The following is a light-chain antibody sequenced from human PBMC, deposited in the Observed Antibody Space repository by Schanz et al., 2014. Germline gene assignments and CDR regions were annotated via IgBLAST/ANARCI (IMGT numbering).Light chain of an antibody. V-gene: IGKV1-39*01. CDR1: QSITSF. J-gene: IGKJ3*01. CDR3: QQSYSTLYT. CDR2: GAS. Sequence: DIQMTQSPSSLSASVGDRVTISCRASQSITSFLNWYQHKPGRAPKLLIFGASSLQSGVPSRFSGSGSGTDFTLTISSLQPEDFATYYCQQSYSTLYTFGPGTKVDIK.